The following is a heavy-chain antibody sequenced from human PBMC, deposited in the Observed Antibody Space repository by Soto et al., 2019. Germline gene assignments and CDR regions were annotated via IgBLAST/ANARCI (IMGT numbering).Heavy chain of an antibody. V-gene: IGHV2-5*02. CDR3: AHSVVAGLGYYFDY. D-gene: IGHD6-19*01. J-gene: IGHJ4*02. CDR2: IYWDDDK. Sequence: QITLKESGPTLVKPTQTLTLTCTFSGFSLSSTRVAVGWIRQPPGKALEWLALIYWDDDKRYSPFLKSRLTITKDPSKNQVVLRMTTMDPVDTATYYCAHSVVAGLGYYFDYWGQGTLVNVSS. CDR1: GFSLSSTRVA.